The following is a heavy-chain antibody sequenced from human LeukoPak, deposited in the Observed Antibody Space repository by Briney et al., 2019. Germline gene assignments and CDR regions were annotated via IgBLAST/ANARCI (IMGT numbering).Heavy chain of an antibody. V-gene: IGHV3-74*01. CDR2: INSDGSST. CDR1: GFTFSSYW. D-gene: IGHD6-13*01. Sequence: GGSLRLSCAASGFTFSSYWMHWVRQAPGKGLVWVSRINSDGSSTSYADSVKGRFTISRDNAKNTLYLQMNSLRAEDTAVYYCARDGHSSSWKTTETDFDYWGQGTLVTVSS. CDR3: ARDGHSSSWKTTETDFDY. J-gene: IGHJ4*02.